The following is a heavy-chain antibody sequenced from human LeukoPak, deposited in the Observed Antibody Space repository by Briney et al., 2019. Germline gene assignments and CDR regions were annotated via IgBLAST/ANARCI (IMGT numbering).Heavy chain of an antibody. CDR2: XXXDGSNK. D-gene: IGHD3-22*01. V-gene: IGHV3-30*16. Sequence: GGSWRLSGAPSGFTSSSYAMHGVGKAQARGXXXXXXXXXDGSNKYYADSVKGRFTISRDNSKNTLYLQMNSLRAEDTAVYYCARVANYYDSSGYYYFDYWGQGTLVTVSS. CDR3: ARVANYYDSSGYYYFDY. J-gene: IGHJ4*02. CDR1: GFTSSSYA.